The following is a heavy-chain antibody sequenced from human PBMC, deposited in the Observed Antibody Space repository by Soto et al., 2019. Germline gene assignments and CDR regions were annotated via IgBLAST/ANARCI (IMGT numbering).Heavy chain of an antibody. D-gene: IGHD4-17*01. J-gene: IGHJ6*02. CDR1: VGSFSGSY. CDR2: INHSGIT. CDR3: AGGGHTVVPHYYYYGMDV. V-gene: IGHV4-34*01. Sequence: ETLSLNCAVYVGSFSGSYWSWIRQPPGKGLEWIGEINHSGITNYNPSLKSRVTISVDTSKNQFSLKLSSVTAADTAVYYCAGGGHTVVPHYYYYGMDVWGQGTTVTVSS.